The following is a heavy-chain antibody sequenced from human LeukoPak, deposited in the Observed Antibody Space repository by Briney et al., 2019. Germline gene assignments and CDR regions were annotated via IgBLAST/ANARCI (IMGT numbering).Heavy chain of an antibody. CDR2: IYTSGST. D-gene: IGHD2-15*01. CDR3: ARAPFEYCSGDICYSRHTFDY. Sequence: SETLSLTCAVSGGSISSYYWSWIRQPAGKGLEWIGRIYTSGSTDYNPSLKSRVTMSVATSKNHFSLKLSSVTAADTAVYYCARAPFEYCSGDICYSRHTFDYWGQGTLVIVSS. CDR1: GGSISSYY. V-gene: IGHV4-4*07. J-gene: IGHJ4*02.